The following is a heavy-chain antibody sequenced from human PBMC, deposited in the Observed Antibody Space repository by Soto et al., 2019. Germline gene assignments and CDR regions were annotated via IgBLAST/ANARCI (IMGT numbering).Heavy chain of an antibody. CDR3: AASYYDSSSFDI. V-gene: IGHV1-58*01. CDR2: IVVGSGNT. CDR1: GFTFTSSA. Sequence: ASVKVSCKASGFTFTSSAVRWVRQARGQRLDWIGWIVVGSGNTNYAQKFQERVTITRDMSSSAAYMELSSLRSEDTAVYYCAASYYDSSSFDIRGQGTPVTVSS. J-gene: IGHJ3*02. D-gene: IGHD3-22*01.